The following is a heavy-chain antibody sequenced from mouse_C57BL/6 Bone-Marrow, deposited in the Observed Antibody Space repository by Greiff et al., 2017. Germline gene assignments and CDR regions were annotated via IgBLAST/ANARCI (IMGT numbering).Heavy chain of an antibody. CDR3: AGHPHYDYDYFDY. CDR2: ISSGGSYT. V-gene: IGHV5-6*01. Sequence: EVMLVESGGDLVKPGGSLKLSCAASGFTFSSYGMSWVRQTPDKRLEWVATISSGGSYTYYPYSVKGRFTISRDNAKNTLYLQMSSLKSEYTAMYYWAGHPHYDYDYFDYWGQGTTLTVSS. D-gene: IGHD2-4*01. J-gene: IGHJ2*01. CDR1: GFTFSSYG.